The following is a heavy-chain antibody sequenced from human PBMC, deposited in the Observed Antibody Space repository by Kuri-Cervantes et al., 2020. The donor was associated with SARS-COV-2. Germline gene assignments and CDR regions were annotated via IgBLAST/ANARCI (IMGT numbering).Heavy chain of an antibody. CDR3: ARDVGYGGTSELDITYFDY. V-gene: IGHV1-69*13. Sequence: SVKVSCKTSGGTFTTYGFTWVRQAPGQGLEWMGGIIPFFGTPNYAQKFEGRVTITADESTSTAYMELSSLRFEDTAVYFCARDVGYGGTSELDITYFDYWGQGTLITVSS. CDR2: IIPFFGTP. J-gene: IGHJ4*02. CDR1: GGTFTTYG. D-gene: IGHD4-23*01.